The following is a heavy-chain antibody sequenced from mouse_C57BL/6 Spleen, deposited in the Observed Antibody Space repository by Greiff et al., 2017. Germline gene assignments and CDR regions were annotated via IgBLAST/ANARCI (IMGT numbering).Heavy chain of an antibody. D-gene: IGHD2-3*01. J-gene: IGHJ3*01. CDR1: GFTFSSYA. CDR2: ISDGGSYT. V-gene: IGHV5-4*03. CDR3: ARGYDGYPAWFAY. Sequence: EVKVEESGGGLVKPGGSLKLSCAASGFTFSSYAMSWVRQTPEKRLEWVATISDGGSYTYYPANVKGRFTISRDNAKNNLYLQMSHLKSEDTAMYYCARGYDGYPAWFAYWGQGTLVTVSA.